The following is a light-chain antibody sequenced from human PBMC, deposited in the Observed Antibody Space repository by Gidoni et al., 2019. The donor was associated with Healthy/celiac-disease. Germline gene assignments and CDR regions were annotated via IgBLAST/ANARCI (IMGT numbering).Light chain of an antibody. CDR3: QQSYSTLRT. CDR2: AAS. CDR1: QSISSY. J-gene: IGKJ1*01. Sequence: IQLTQSPSSLSASVGDRVTITCRASQSISSYLNWYQQKPGKAPKLLIYAASSLQSGVPSRFSGSGSEKDFTLTISSLQPEDFATYYCQQSYSTLRTFGQGTKVEIK. V-gene: IGKV1-39*01.